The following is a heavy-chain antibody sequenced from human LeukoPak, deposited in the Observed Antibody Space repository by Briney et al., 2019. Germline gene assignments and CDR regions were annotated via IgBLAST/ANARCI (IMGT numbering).Heavy chain of an antibody. Sequence: PSETLSLTCTVSGGSINYNWGWIRQPPGKGLEWIGGNYYSGTSYYNPSLKSRVTISVDTSKNQFSLKLSSVTAADTAVYYCARPTYCSGGRCFTYFDNWGQGTLVTVSS. CDR2: NYYSGTS. CDR3: ARPTYCSGGRCFTYFDN. V-gene: IGHV4-39*01. J-gene: IGHJ4*02. D-gene: IGHD2-15*01. CDR1: GGSINYN.